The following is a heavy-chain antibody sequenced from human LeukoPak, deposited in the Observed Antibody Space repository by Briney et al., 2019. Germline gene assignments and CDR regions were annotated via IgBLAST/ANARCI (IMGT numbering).Heavy chain of an antibody. V-gene: IGHV4-39*02. CDR2: IYYTGST. J-gene: IGHJ2*01. CDR3: ARLQYGSGRVRFLDL. CDR1: GGSISSTSYF. D-gene: IGHD3-10*01. Sequence: SQTLSLTCTVSGGSISSTSYFWGWIRQPPGKGLEWIGTIYYTGSTYYNPSLKSRLTISVETSKNHFSLKLSSVTAADTAVYYCARLQYGSGRVRFLDLWGRGTLVTVSS.